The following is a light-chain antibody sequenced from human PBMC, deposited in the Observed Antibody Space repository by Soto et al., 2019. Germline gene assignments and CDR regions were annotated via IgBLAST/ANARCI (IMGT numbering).Light chain of an antibody. CDR1: QGISNY. J-gene: IGKJ1*01. Sequence: DIQMTQSPSSLSASVGDTVTITCRASQGISNYLAWYQQKPGQVPNLLIYASSTLQSGVPSRFSGSGSGTAFTLTISSMRPEDVATYYCQKYNNAPRTFGQVTKVEI. CDR2: ASS. V-gene: IGKV1-27*01. CDR3: QKYNNAPRT.